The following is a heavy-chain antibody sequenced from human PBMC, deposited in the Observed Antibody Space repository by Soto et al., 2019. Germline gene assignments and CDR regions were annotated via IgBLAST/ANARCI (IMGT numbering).Heavy chain of an antibody. CDR3: ARRGALTSYYYGYYCGC. Sequence: ASGKVSCKASGYTVPRYAMNWVRQAPGQSPEWMGWIDPGNGNTKYSQRFQGRVTITRDTSASTAYMELSSLTSEDTAVYYCARRGALTSYYYGYYCGCWGQGSMVPVSS. J-gene: IGHJ4*02. CDR2: IDPGNGNT. CDR1: GYTVPRYA. D-gene: IGHD3-9*01. V-gene: IGHV1-3*01.